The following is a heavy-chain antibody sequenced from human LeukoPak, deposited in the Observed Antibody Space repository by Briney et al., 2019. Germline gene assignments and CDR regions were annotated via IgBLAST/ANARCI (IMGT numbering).Heavy chain of an antibody. CDR3: AKGRNYYDSSSFPYYFDY. Sequence: PGGSLRVSCAASGFTFSNDFMSWVRQAPGKGPEWVSVIYTDGTTYYADSVKGRFTISRDNSKNTLYLQMNSLRAEDTAVYYCAKGRNYYDSSSFPYYFDYWGQGTLVTVSS. J-gene: IGHJ4*02. D-gene: IGHD3-22*01. V-gene: IGHV3-53*01. CDR1: GFTFSNDF. CDR2: IYTDGTT.